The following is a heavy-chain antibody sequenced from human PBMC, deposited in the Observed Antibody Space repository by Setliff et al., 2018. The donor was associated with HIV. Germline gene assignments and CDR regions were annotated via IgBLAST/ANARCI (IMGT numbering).Heavy chain of an antibody. CDR1: GGSLSSSSYS. V-gene: IGHV4-39*07. CDR2: IYYSGNT. CDR3: ARVRLTMIMMVDYFDQ. Sequence: PSETLSLTCTVSGGSLSSSSYSWGWIRQPPGKGLEWITIIYYSGNTYYNPSLKSRITLSVDTSKNQLSLSLTSVTAADTAVYYCARVRLTMIMMVDYFDQWGQGTLVTVSS. D-gene: IGHD3-22*01. J-gene: IGHJ4*02.